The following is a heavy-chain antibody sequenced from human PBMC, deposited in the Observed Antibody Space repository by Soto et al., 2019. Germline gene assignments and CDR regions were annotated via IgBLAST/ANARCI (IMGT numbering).Heavy chain of an antibody. V-gene: IGHV1-18*01. J-gene: IGHJ4*02. D-gene: IGHD1-1*01. Sequence: QVHLVQSGAEVKKPGASVKVSCKASGYTFTSYGITWVRQAPGQGLEWMGWISAHNGNTDYAQKLQGRVIVTRDTSTSTAYMELRSLRSDDTAVDYYARGRYGDYGGQGALVTVSS. CDR2: ISAHNGNT. CDR1: GYTFTSYG. CDR3: ARGRYGDY.